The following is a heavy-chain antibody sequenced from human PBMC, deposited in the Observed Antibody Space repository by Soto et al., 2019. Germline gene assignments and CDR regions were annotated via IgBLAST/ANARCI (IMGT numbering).Heavy chain of an antibody. CDR3: ASGILIGGNSLRPY. D-gene: IGHD2-21*02. J-gene: IGHJ4*02. CDR1: GGSISSYH. V-gene: IGHV4-59*12. CDR2: VFYTGST. Sequence: SETLSLTCTVSGGSISSYHWSWIRQSPGKGLEWIGYVFYTGSTKYNPALKRRVTISVDTSKNQFSLKLSSVTAADTAVYYCASGILIGGNSLRPYWGQGTLVTVSS.